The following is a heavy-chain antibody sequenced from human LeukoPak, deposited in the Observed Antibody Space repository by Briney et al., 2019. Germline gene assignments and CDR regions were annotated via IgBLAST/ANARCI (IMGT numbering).Heavy chain of an antibody. CDR1: GFAFSSYA. V-gene: IGHV3-23*01. D-gene: IGHD1-26*01. J-gene: IGHJ4*02. Sequence: GGSLRLSCAASGFAFSSYAMSWVRQAPGKGLEWVSAISGSGGSTYYADSVKGRFAISRDNSKNTLYLQMNSLRAEDTAVYYCAKTKWELLLSPPSYWGQGTLVTVSS. CDR2: ISGSGGST. CDR3: AKTKWELLLSPPSY.